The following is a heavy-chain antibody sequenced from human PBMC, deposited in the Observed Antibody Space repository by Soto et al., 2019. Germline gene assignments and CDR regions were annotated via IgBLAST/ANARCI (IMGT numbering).Heavy chain of an antibody. CDR3: TRDPTTSIVTDF. D-gene: IGHD2-21*01. CDR1: GFSVNNKD. Sequence: GGSLRLSCAASGFSVNNKDMSWVRQAPGQGLEWVSGIYSDGSKHYADSVKGRFTISRDNSKNTLYLQMNTLRAEDTGVYFCTRDPTTSIVTDFWGQGTLVTVSS. J-gene: IGHJ4*02. CDR2: IYSDGSK. V-gene: IGHV3-66*01.